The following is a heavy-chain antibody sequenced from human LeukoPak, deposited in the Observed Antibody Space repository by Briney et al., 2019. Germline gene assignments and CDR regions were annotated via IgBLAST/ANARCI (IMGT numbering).Heavy chain of an antibody. CDR2: IRYDGSNK. J-gene: IGHJ4*02. V-gene: IGHV3-30*02. CDR1: GFTFSSYG. D-gene: IGHD1-26*01. Sequence: PGGSLRLSCAASGFTFSSYGMHWVRQAPGKGLEWVAFIRYDGSNKYYADSVKGRFTISRDNSKNTLYLQMNSLRAEDTAVYYCAKVGSGSYDYFDYWGQGPLVTVSS. CDR3: AKVGSGSYDYFDY.